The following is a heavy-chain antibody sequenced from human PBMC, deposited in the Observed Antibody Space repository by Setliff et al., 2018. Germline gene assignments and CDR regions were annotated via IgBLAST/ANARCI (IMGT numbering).Heavy chain of an antibody. Sequence: GGSLRLSCAASGFTFTSYSMNWVRRAPGKGLEWVSSISSRSSYIYYADSVKGRFTISRDNAKNSLYLQMNSLRAEDTAVYYCARAGPPYYFDYWGQGTLVTVSS. CDR1: GFTFTSYS. J-gene: IGHJ4*02. CDR2: ISSRSSYI. V-gene: IGHV3-21*01. CDR3: ARAGPPYYFDY. D-gene: IGHD3-16*01.